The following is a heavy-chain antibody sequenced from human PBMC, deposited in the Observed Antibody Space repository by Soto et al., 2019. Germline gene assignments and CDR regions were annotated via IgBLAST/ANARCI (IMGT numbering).Heavy chain of an antibody. CDR1: GGAISSGDYY. CDR2: IYYSGST. D-gene: IGHD3-3*01. V-gene: IGHV4-30-4*01. J-gene: IGHJ4*02. CDR3: ARFLELMQTFDY. Sequence: SETLSLTCTVSGGAISSGDYYWSWIGQPPGEGLEWIGYIYYSGSTYYNPSLKSRVTISVDTSKNQFSLKLSSVTAADTAVYYCARFLELMQTFDYWGQGTLVTVSS.